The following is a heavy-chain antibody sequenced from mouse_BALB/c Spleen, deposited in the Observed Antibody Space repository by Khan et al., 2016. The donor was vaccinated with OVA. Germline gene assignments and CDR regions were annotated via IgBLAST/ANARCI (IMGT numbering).Heavy chain of an antibody. Sequence: QIQLVQSGPELKKPGETVKISCKASGYTLTNYGMNWVEQAPGKGLKWMGWLNTYTGEPTYAEDFKGRIAFSLETSASTAYLQINTLKNEDTATYCCDRSNGNYWFAYWGQGTLVTVSA. V-gene: IGHV9-3-1*01. CDR3: DRSNGNYWFAY. D-gene: IGHD2-1*01. J-gene: IGHJ3*01. CDR2: LNTYTGEP. CDR1: GYTLTNYG.